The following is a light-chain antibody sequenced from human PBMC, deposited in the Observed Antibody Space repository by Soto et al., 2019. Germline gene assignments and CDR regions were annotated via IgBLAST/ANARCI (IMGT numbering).Light chain of an antibody. Sequence: QSALTQPPSASGSPGQSVTISCTGTSSDVGGYNYVSWYQHHPGKAPKLIIYEVYKRPSGVPDRFSGSKSVNTASLTVSGLQAEDEAYYYCSSYAASDNFVVFGGGTKLTVL. J-gene: IGLJ2*01. CDR1: SSDVGGYNY. CDR2: EVY. V-gene: IGLV2-8*01. CDR3: SSYAASDNFVV.